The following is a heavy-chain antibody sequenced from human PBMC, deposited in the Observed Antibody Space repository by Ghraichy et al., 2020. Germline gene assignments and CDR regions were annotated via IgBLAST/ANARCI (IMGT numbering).Heavy chain of an antibody. V-gene: IGHV3-48*02. D-gene: IGHD6-13*01. J-gene: IGHJ4*02. CDR1: GFTFSSYS. Sequence: GGSLRLSCAASGFTFSSYSMNWVRQAPGKGLEWVSYISSSSSTIYYADSVKGRFTISRDNAKNSLYLQMNSLRDEDTAVYYCASGEGYSSSWYPRGNYFDYWGQGTLVTVSS. CDR2: ISSSSSTI. CDR3: ASGEGYSSSWYPRGNYFDY.